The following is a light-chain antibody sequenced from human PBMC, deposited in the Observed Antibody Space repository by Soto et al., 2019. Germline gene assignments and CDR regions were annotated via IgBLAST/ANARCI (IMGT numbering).Light chain of an antibody. CDR3: QQYYVTPPT. Sequence: DIVMTQSPDSLDVSLGERATINCKSSQSVLFSSNSKNALACYQQRPGQPPKYLIYWASTWESGVPDRFSGSGSGTDYTLTISTLQAEDVAVYYCQQYYVTPPTFGGGTKVEIK. J-gene: IGKJ4*01. V-gene: IGKV4-1*01. CDR2: WAS. CDR1: QSVLFSSNSKNA.